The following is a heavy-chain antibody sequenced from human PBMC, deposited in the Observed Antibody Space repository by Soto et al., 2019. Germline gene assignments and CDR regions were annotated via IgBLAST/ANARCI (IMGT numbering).Heavy chain of an antibody. CDR3: ARAPTSVTTAYFFDY. CDR2: ISYDGSNK. CDR1: GFTFSSYA. J-gene: IGHJ4*02. Sequence: QVQLVESGGGVVQPGRSLRLSCAASGFTFSSYAMHWVRQAPGKGLEWVAVISYDGSNKYYADSVKGRFTISRDNSKKAVYLPITSLRAEATDVYCCARAPTSVTTAYFFDYCGQGTLVTVSS. D-gene: IGHD4-17*01. V-gene: IGHV3-30-3*01.